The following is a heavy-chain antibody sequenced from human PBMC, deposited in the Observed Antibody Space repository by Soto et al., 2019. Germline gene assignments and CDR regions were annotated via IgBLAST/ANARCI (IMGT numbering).Heavy chain of an antibody. Sequence: SETLSLTCVVSGGSLSSSNWWIWVRQPSGRGLDWIGEIHHSGSTNYNPSLKSRVTISVDKSKNQFSLKLSSVTAADTAVYHCASLGTTVSAIDSWGPGTLVNVSS. D-gene: IGHD4-4*01. CDR2: IHHSGST. J-gene: IGHJ4*02. CDR3: ASLGTTVSAIDS. CDR1: GGSLSSSNW. V-gene: IGHV4-4*02.